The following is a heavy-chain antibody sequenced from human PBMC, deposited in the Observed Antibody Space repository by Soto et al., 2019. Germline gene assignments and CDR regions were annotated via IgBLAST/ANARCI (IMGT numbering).Heavy chain of an antibody. V-gene: IGHV3-66*01. CDR2: IHFDGSA. J-gene: IGHJ4*02. CDR1: GFTIYKND. CDR3: AAYGPTSGDGY. D-gene: IGHD4-17*01. Sequence: EVQLVQSGRGLVQPGGSLRLSCVASGFTIYKNDMIWVRQAPGKGLEWVAHIHFDGSAYYADSVKGRFTISKDNSKNTLYFHMNSLRSEVTAGYYCAAYGPTSGDGYWGQGNLVTVPS.